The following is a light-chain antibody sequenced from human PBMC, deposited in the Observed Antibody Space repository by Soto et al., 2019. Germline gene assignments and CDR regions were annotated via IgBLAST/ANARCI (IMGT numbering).Light chain of an antibody. CDR3: QQYHSIPIT. Sequence: DIVMTQSPDSLAVSLGERATINCKSSQSVLSSSNNKNYLAWYQQKPGQPPKKLIYWASTRESGVPDRFSGSGSGTDFTLTISSLQAEDVAVYHCQQYHSIPITFGQGTRLEIE. CDR2: WAS. J-gene: IGKJ5*01. V-gene: IGKV4-1*01. CDR1: QSVLSSSNNKNY.